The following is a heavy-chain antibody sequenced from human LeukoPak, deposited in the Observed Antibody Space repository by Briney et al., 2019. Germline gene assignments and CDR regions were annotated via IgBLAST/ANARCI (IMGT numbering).Heavy chain of an antibody. CDR3: ASEGAVVKFDAFDI. Sequence: AGGSLRLSCAASGFTFGSYWTGWVRQAPGKGLEWVANIKPDGSEKYYVDSVKGRFTISGDNAKNSLSLQMNSLRAEDTAVYYCASEGAVVKFDAFDIWGQGTMVTVSS. D-gene: IGHD6-19*01. J-gene: IGHJ3*02. CDR2: IKPDGSEK. CDR1: GFTFGSYW. V-gene: IGHV3-7*04.